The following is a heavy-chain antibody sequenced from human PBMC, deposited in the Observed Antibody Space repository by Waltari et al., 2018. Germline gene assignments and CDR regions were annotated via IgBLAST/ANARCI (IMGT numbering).Heavy chain of an antibody. J-gene: IGHJ4*02. Sequence: QVQLQQWGAGLLKPSETLSLTCAVYGGSFSGYYWSWIRQPPGKGLEWSGEINHSGITNYTPSLKSRVTISVDTSKNQFSLKLSSVTAADTAVYYCARASYYYDSSGYPYWGQGTLVTVSS. CDR2: INHSGIT. CDR3: ARASYYYDSSGYPY. CDR1: GGSFSGYY. V-gene: IGHV4-34*01. D-gene: IGHD3-22*01.